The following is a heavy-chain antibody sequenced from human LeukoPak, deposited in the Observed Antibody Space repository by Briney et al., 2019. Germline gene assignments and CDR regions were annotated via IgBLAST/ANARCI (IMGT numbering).Heavy chain of an antibody. CDR3: ATGYSGYDKVVDY. J-gene: IGHJ3*01. Sequence: PGGSLRLSCAASGFTFSSYAMHWVRQAPGKGLEWVAVISYDGSNKYYADSVKGRFTISRDNSKNTLYLQMNSLRAEDTAVYYCATGYSGYDKVVDYWGQGTMVTVSS. V-gene: IGHV3-30-3*01. CDR2: ISYDGSNK. CDR1: GFTFSSYA. D-gene: IGHD5-12*01.